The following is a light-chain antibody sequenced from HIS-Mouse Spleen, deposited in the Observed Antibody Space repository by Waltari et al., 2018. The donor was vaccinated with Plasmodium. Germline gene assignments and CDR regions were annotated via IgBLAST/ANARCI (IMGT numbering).Light chain of an antibody. CDR1: QSISSW. V-gene: IGKV1-5*03. J-gene: IGKJ2*01. Sequence: DIQMTQSPSTLSASVGDRVTITCRASQSISSWLAWYQQKPRKAPKLLIYKASSLERGVPSRFSGSGSGTEFTLTISSLQPDDFATYYCQQYNSYSMYTFGQGTKLEIK. CDR3: QQYNSYSMYT. CDR2: KAS.